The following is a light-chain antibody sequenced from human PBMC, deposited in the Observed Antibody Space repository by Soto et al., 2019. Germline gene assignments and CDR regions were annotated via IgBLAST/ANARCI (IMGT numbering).Light chain of an antibody. V-gene: IGKV3-15*01. J-gene: IGKJ3*01. CDR2: GAS. CDR1: QSVSSN. Sequence: EIVMTQSPATLSVSPGERATLSCRASQSVSSNLAWYQQKPGQAPRLLIYGASTRATGIPARFSGSGSGTEFTLTISSLQSEDFAVYYCQHYNNWHHFGPGTKVDIK. CDR3: QHYNNWHH.